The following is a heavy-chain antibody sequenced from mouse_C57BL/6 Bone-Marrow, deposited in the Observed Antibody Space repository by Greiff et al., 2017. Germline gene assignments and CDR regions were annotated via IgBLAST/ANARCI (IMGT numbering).Heavy chain of an antibody. CDR1: GFNIKDDY. D-gene: IGHD2-3*01. CDR3: SSFDGNYFDF. J-gene: IGHJ2*01. CDR2: IDPEIGDT. V-gene: IGHV14-4*01. Sequence: EVQLQQSGAELVRPGASVKLSCTASGFNIKDDYIHWVKQRPEQGLEWIGWIDPEIGDTEYASKFQGKATITTDTSSNTASLQLSSLTSEDTAVDYCSSFDGNYFDFGGQGTPLTGAS.